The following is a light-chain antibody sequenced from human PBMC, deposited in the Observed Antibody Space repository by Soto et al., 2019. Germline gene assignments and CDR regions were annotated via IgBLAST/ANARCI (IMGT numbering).Light chain of an antibody. J-gene: IGKJ2*01. CDR3: MQGTHWPPVT. Sequence: DVVMTQSPLSLPVTLGQPASTSCRSSQSIVYSDGNAYLSWFQQRPGQSPRRLIYKAFNRDSGVPDRFSGSGSGTDFTRKISRVEAEDVGVYYCMQGTHWPPVTFGQGTKLEIK. CDR2: KAF. CDR1: QSIVYSDGNAY. V-gene: IGKV2-30*01.